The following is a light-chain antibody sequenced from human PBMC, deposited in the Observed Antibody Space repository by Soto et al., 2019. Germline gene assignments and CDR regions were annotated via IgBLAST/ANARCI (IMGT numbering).Light chain of an antibody. CDR1: SSDVGTYNL. J-gene: IGLJ1*01. CDR2: EVS. CDR3: CSYVGSRTYA. Sequence: QSVLTRPASVSGSPGQSITISCTGTSSDVGTYNLVSWYQQHPGKAPKLMISEVSKRPSGVSNRFSGSKSGNTASLTISGLQAEDEADYYCCSYVGSRTYAFGTGTRSPS. V-gene: IGLV2-23*02.